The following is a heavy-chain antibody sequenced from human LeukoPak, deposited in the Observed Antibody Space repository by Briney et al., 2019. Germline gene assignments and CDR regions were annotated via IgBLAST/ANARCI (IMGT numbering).Heavy chain of an antibody. Sequence: PSETLSLTCTVSGGSISSSSYYWGWIRQPPGKGLEWIGSIYYSGSTYYNPSLKSRVTISVDTSKNQFSLKLSSVTAADTAVYYCARIAALYYYYYMDVWGKGTTVTVSS. J-gene: IGHJ6*03. CDR3: ARIAALYYYYYMDV. D-gene: IGHD6-6*01. CDR1: GGSISSSSYY. CDR2: IYYSGST. V-gene: IGHV4-39*01.